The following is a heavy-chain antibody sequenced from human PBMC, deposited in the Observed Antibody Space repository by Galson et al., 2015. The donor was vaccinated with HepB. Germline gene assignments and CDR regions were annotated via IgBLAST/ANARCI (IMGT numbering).Heavy chain of an antibody. CDR2: ILYSGTT. J-gene: IGHJ5*02. Sequence: ETLSLTCTLSGGSISAYYYNWLRQPPGKGLEWIGNILYSGTTNYNPSLESRVTMSVDTSKKQFSLRLTSLTAADTAVYYCARNPVTEGWFDPWGQGTLVTVSS. D-gene: IGHD4-11*01. CDR3: ARNPVTEGWFDP. V-gene: IGHV4-59*08. CDR1: GGSISAYY.